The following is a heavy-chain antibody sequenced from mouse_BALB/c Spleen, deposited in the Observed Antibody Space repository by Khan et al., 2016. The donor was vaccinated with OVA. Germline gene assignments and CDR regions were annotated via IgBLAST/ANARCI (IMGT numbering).Heavy chain of an antibody. CDR1: GYTFTSHT. D-gene: IGHD2-14*01. CDR3: ARRTTEYALDY. Sequence: QVQLKESGAELARPGASVKMSCKASGYTFTSHTMHWVKLRPGQGLEWIGYINPRSDYTQYNQKFNDKATLTADISSSTAYMQLSSLTSEDSAIYYCARRTTEYALDYWGQGTSVTVSS. J-gene: IGHJ4*01. CDR2: INPRSDYT. V-gene: IGHV1-4*01.